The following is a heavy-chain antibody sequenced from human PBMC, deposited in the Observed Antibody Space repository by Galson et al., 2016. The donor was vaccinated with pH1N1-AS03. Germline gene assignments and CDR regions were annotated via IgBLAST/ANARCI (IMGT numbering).Heavy chain of an antibody. CDR3: ARGDGGGHQLWLGLDG. J-gene: IGHJ6*02. D-gene: IGHD4-23*01. CDR1: GYTFNKYG. Sequence: SVKVSCKASGYTFNKYGIHWVRLAPGQGLEWMGWISANNGNTDYAQKFQGRATLTRDASTNTVYMDLKRLRSDDTAVYYCARGDGGGHQLWLGLDGWGQGTTVNVSS. CDR2: ISANNGNT. V-gene: IGHV1-18*01.